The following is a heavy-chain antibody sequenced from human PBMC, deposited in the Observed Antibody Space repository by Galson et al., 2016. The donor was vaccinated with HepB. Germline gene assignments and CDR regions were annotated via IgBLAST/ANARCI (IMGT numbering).Heavy chain of an antibody. CDR1: GFTFTNYS. CDR3: AKASKGTCTGALCYPFDY. D-gene: IGHD2-8*02. Sequence: SLRLSCAASGFTFTNYSMSWVRQAPGKGLEWVSTFNRPVSTTYHADSVKGRFTISRHNSKNTLFPQMNSLRAEDTAIYYCAKASKGTCTGALCYPFDYWGQGSLVAVSS. J-gene: IGHJ4*02. CDR2: FNRPVSTT. V-gene: IGHV3-23*05.